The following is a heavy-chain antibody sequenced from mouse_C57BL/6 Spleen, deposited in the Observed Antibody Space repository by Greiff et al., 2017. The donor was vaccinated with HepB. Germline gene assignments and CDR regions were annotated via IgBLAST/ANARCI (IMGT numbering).Heavy chain of an antibody. V-gene: IGHV1-59*01. Sequence: QVQLQQPGAELVRPGTSVKLSCKASGYTFTSYWIHWVKQRPGQGLEWIGVIDPSDSYTNYNQKFKGKATLTVDTSSSTAYMQLSSLTSEDSAVYYCARGTTVVAKDYWGQGTTLTVSS. J-gene: IGHJ2*01. CDR1: GYTFTSYW. D-gene: IGHD1-1*01. CDR3: ARGTTVVAKDY. CDR2: IDPSDSYT.